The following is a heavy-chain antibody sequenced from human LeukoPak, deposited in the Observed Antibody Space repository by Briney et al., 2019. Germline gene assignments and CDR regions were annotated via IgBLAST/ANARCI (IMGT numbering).Heavy chain of an antibody. J-gene: IGHJ4*02. Sequence: GGSLRLSCAASGFTFSSYGMHWVRQAPSKGLEWVAVIWYNGSNKYYADSVKGRFTISRDNSKNTLYLQMNSLRAEDTAVYYCAKAFLTYYDFWSGYYPDYWGQGTLVTVSS. V-gene: IGHV3-33*06. CDR1: GFTFSSYG. CDR3: AKAFLTYYDFWSGYYPDY. D-gene: IGHD3-3*01. CDR2: IWYNGSNK.